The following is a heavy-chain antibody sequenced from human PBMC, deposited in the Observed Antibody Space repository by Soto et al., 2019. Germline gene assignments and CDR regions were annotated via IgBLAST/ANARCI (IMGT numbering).Heavy chain of an antibody. CDR3: ARLVGAKYYFDY. D-gene: IGHD1-26*01. J-gene: IGHJ4*02. V-gene: IGHV4-59*01. Sequence: QVQLQESGPGLVKPSETLSLTCTVSGGSISSYYWSWIRQPPGKGLEWIGYIYYSGSTNYNPSLKSRVTISVDTYKNQFSLKLSSVTAADTAVYYCARLVGAKYYFDYWGQGTLVTVSS. CDR1: GGSISSYY. CDR2: IYYSGST.